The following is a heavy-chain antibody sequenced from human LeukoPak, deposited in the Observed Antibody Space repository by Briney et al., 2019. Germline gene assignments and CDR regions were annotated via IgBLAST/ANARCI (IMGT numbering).Heavy chain of an antibody. CDR2: FDPGDGET. Sequence: GASVKVSCTVSGYTLTELSMHWVRQAPGKGLEWMGGFDPGDGETIYAQKFQGRVTMTEDTSTDTAYMELSSLRSEDTAVYYCATPYSSSTKTANYYYYGMDVWGQGTTVTVSS. CDR3: ATPYSSSTKTANYYYYGMDV. D-gene: IGHD6-13*01. V-gene: IGHV1-24*01. CDR1: GYTLTELS. J-gene: IGHJ6*02.